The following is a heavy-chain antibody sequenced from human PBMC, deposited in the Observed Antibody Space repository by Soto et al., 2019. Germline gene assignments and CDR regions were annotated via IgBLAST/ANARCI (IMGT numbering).Heavy chain of an antibody. Sequence: EVQLLESGGGLVQPGGSLRLSCAASGFTFRSYFMSWVRQAPGMGLEWVSTIGGSGDSTYYADSVRRRFTISRDNSKNTLYLQIKSLSAEDTAVYYCANGRSIAARPSFDYWGQGTLVTVSS. D-gene: IGHD6-6*01. CDR3: ANGRSIAARPSFDY. J-gene: IGHJ4*02. V-gene: IGHV3-23*01. CDR1: GFTFRSYF. CDR2: IGGSGDST.